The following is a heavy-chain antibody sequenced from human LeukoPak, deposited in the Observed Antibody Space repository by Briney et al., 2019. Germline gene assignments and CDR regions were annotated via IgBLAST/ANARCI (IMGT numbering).Heavy chain of an antibody. D-gene: IGHD3/OR15-3a*01. CDR1: GYIFTNYW. J-gene: IGHJ4*02. CDR3: ARHDFTSTGRIDY. Sequence: GESLKISCKGSGYIFTNYWIGWVRQMPGKGLEWMAIIYPGDSDTRYSPSFQGLVTLSADKSISTAYLQWSSLKASDTAMYYCARHDFTSTGRIDYWGQGTLVTVSS. V-gene: IGHV5-51*01. CDR2: IYPGDSDT.